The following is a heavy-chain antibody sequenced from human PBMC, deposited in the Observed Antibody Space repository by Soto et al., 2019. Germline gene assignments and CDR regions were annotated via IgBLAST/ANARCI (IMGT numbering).Heavy chain of an antibody. J-gene: IGHJ4*02. CDR2: INHSGST. CDR1: GGSISSSSYY. CDR3: ARGVSIAARLFRFDY. Sequence: SETLSLTCTVSGGSISSSSYYWGWIRQPPGKGLEWIGSINHSGSTYYNPSLKSRVTISVDTSKNQFSLKLSSVTAADTAVYYCARGVSIAARLFRFDYWGQGTLVTVSS. D-gene: IGHD6-6*01. V-gene: IGHV4-39*07.